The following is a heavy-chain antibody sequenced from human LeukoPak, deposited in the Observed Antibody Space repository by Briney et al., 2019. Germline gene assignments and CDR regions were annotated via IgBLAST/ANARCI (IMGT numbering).Heavy chain of an antibody. V-gene: IGHV4-59*01. CDR1: GGSISSYY. D-gene: IGHD1-1*01. CDR3: ARGLDLWSRSWFDP. Sequence: PSQTLSLTCTVSGGSISSYYWSWIRQPPGKGLEWIGYIYYSGSTNYNPSLTSRVTISADTSKNQFSLKLSSVTAADTAVYYCARGLDLWSRSWFDPWGQGTLVSVSS. CDR2: IYYSGST. J-gene: IGHJ5*02.